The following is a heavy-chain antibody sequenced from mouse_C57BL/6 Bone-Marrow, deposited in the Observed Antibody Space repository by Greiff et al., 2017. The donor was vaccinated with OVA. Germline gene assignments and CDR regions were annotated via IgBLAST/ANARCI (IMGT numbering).Heavy chain of an antibody. CDR1: GYTFTDYE. Sequence: QVQLKESGAELVRPGASVTLSCKASGYTFTDYEMNWVKQTPVHGLEWIGAIDPETGGTAYNQKFKGKAILTADKSSRTAYMELRSLTSEDSAVYYCTRDWDEAYWGQGTLVTVSA. CDR2: IDPETGGT. CDR3: TRDWDEAY. D-gene: IGHD4-1*01. V-gene: IGHV1-15*01. J-gene: IGHJ3*01.